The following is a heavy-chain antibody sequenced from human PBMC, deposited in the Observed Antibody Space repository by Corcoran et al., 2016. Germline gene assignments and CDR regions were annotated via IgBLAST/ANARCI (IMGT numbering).Heavy chain of an antibody. CDR3: ARVNLRYSSIWGMDV. Sequence: QVQLQESGPGLVKPSETLSLTCTVSGGSISSYYWSWIRQPPGKGLEWIGYIYYSGSTNYNPSLKSRVTISVDTSKNQFSLKLSSVTAADTAVYYCARVNLRYSSIWGMDVWGQGTTVTVSS. CDR1: GGSISSYY. V-gene: IGHV4-59*01. J-gene: IGHJ6*02. CDR2: IYYSGST. D-gene: IGHD6-13*01.